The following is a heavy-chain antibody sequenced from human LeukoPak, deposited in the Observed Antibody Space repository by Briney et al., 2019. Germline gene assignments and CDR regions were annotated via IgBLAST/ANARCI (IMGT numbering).Heavy chain of an antibody. V-gene: IGHV3-21*01. CDR1: GFTFSSYS. Sequence: GGSLRLSCAASGFTFSSYSMNWVRQAPGKGLDWVSYISSSSSYIYYADSVRGRFTISRDNAKNLLFLQLNSLRAEDTAVYYCARGGINVVVTGNFDYWGQGTLVTVSS. CDR2: ISSSSSYI. D-gene: IGHD2-21*02. J-gene: IGHJ4*02. CDR3: ARGGINVVVTGNFDY.